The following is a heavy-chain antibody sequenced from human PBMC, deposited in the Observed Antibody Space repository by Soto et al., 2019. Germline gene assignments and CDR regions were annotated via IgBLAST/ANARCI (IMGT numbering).Heavy chain of an antibody. V-gene: IGHV3-30-3*01. Sequence: QVQLVESGGGVVQPGRSLRLSCAASGFTVSNYAMHWIRQAPGKGLEWVAVISYDGSNRQYADSVKGRFTISRDNFENSLYLHMDRRRAAETAVYYWAREGGSNAVTTDRWVWWGEGTLVTVS. CDR1: GFTVSNYA. J-gene: IGHJ4*02. CDR3: AREGGSNAVTTDRWVW. D-gene: IGHD3-22*01. CDR2: ISYDGSNR.